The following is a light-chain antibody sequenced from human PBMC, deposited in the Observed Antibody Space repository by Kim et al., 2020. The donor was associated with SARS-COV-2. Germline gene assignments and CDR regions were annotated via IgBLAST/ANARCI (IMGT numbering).Light chain of an antibody. J-gene: IGKJ4*01. V-gene: IGKV4-1*01. CDR2: WAS. CDR1: QSLFYSSNNKNY. CDR3: QRYCCTPLT. Sequence: DIVMTQSPDSLAVSLGERATINCKSSQSLFYSSNNKNYLAWFQQKPGQPPKLLIYWASTRESGVPDRFSGSGSETDFTLTISSLQAEDVAVYYCQRYCCTPLTFGGGTKVDIK.